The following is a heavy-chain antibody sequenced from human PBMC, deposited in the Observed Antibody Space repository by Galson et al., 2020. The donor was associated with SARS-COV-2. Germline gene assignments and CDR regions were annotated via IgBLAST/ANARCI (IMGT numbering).Heavy chain of an antibody. J-gene: IGHJ4*02. CDR1: GFTFGDYA. D-gene: IGHD5-12*01. CDR2: IRSKAYGGTT. CDR3: TRDDGHPFSDIVATIGVY. V-gene: IGHV3-49*04. Sequence: TGGSLRLSCTASGFTFGDYAMSWVRQAPGKGLEWVGFIRSKAYGGTTEYAASVKGRFTISRDDSKSIAYLQMNSLKTEDTAVYYCTRDDGHPFSDIVATIGVYWGQGTLVTVSS.